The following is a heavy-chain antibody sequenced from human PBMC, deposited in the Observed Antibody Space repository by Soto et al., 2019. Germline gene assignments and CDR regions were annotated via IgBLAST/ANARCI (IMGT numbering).Heavy chain of an antibody. J-gene: IGHJ3*02. V-gene: IGHV3-21*01. CDR1: GFTFSSYS. D-gene: IGHD2-2*01. CDR3: ARGEDIVVVPAARSLHAFDI. CDR2: ISSSSSYI. Sequence: GGSLRLSCAASGFTFSSYSMNWVRQAPGKGLEWVSSISSSSSYIYYADSVKGRFTISRDNAKNSLYLQMNSLRAEDTAVYYCARGEDIVVVPAARSLHAFDIWGQGTMVTVSS.